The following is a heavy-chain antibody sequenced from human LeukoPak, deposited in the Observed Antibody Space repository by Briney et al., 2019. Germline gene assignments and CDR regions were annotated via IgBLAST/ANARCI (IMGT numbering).Heavy chain of an antibody. Sequence: SETLSLTCTVSGGSISSYYWSWIRQPPGKGLEWIGYIYYSGSTNYNPSLKSRVTISVDTSKNQFSLKLSSVTAADTAVYYCARAPYKSWFDPWGQGTLVTVSS. D-gene: IGHD1-1*01. J-gene: IGHJ5*02. CDR2: IYYSGST. V-gene: IGHV4-59*01. CDR3: ARAPYKSWFDP. CDR1: GGSISSYY.